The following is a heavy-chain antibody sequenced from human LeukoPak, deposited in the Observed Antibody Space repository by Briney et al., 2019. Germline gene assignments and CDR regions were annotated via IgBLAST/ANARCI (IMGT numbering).Heavy chain of an antibody. V-gene: IGHV4-30-4*01. CDR2: IYYSGST. J-gene: IGHJ5*02. D-gene: IGHD3-16*02. CDR1: GGSISSGDYY. CDR3: ARAAQASLQPRFDP. Sequence: SETLSLTCTVSGGSISSGDYYWSWIRQPPGKGLEWIGYIYYSGSTYYNPSLKSRVTISVDTSTNQFSLRLSSVTAADTAVYYCARAAQASLQPRFDPWGQGTLVTVSS.